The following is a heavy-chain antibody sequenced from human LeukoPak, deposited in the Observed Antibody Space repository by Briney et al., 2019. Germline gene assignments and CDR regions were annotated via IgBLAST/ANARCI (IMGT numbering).Heavy chain of an antibody. Sequence: PGGSLRLSCAASGFTLSNHWMTWVRQVPGRGPEWVANVNRDGSETYYLDSVKGRFTISRDNAKNSLYLQMNSLRVEDTAVYYCARDVLGRSGEQLDYWGQGTLVTVSS. CDR3: ARDVLGRSGEQLDY. CDR1: GFTLSNHW. D-gene: IGHD3-3*01. V-gene: IGHV3-7*03. CDR2: VNRDGSET. J-gene: IGHJ4*02.